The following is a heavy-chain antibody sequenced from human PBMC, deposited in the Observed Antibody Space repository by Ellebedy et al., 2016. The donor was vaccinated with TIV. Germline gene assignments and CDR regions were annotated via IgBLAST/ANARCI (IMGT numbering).Heavy chain of an antibody. D-gene: IGHD5-12*01. Sequence: PGGSLRLSCAASGLTFSSDAMSWVRQAPGKGLEWVSSISGSGGSTYYADSVKGRFTISRDNSKNTVFLQMNSLRAEDTAVYYCAKLSGYDPRDFWGQGTLVTVSS. V-gene: IGHV3-23*01. CDR1: GLTFSSDA. CDR3: AKLSGYDPRDF. J-gene: IGHJ4*02. CDR2: ISGSGGST.